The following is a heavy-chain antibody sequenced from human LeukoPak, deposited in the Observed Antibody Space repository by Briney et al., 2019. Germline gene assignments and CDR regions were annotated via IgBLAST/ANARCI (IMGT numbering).Heavy chain of an antibody. Sequence: PSETLSLTCTVSGGSITGYYWSWIRQPPGTGLEWVGYIFSSGSTNYNPSLKSRVTISLDTSKSQFSLKLISVTASDTAVYYCARLTKFLTTYYPTPWGQGTLVTVSS. CDR2: IFSSGST. CDR1: GGSITGYY. D-gene: IGHD2/OR15-2a*01. V-gene: IGHV4-59*08. CDR3: ARLTKFLTTYYPTP. J-gene: IGHJ5*02.